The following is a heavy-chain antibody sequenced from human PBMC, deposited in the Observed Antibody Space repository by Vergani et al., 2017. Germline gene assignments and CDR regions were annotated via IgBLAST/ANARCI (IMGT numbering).Heavy chain of an antibody. D-gene: IGHD1-14*01. CDR3: ARDLRLLYNRFDP. Sequence: QVQLVASGGGVVQPGRSLRLSCAASGFTFHQYGMHWVRQAPGKGLEWVAVTWYDGNNKQYADSVKGRFTISRDNSKSTMYLQMNSLRDEDTGVYYCARDLRLLYNRFDPWGQGTLVTVSS. CDR1: GFTFHQYG. J-gene: IGHJ5*02. CDR2: TWYDGNNK. V-gene: IGHV3-33*01.